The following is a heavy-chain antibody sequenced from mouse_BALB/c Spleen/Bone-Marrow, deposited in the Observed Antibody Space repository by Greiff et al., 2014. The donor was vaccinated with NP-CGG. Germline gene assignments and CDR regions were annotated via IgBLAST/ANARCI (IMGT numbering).Heavy chain of an antibody. CDR1: GYAFSSYW. Sequence: VHLVESGAELVRPGSSVKISCKASGYAFSSYWMNWVKQRPGQGLVWIGQIYPGDGDTNYNGKFKGKATLTADKSSSTAYMQLSSLTSEDSAVYFCARVRNWADYWGQGTTLTVSS. CDR3: ARVRNWADY. V-gene: IGHV1-80*01. D-gene: IGHD4-1*01. J-gene: IGHJ2*01. CDR2: IYPGDGDT.